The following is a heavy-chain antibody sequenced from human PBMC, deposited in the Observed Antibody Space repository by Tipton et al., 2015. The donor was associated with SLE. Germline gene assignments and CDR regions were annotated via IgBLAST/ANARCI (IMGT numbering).Heavy chain of an antibody. J-gene: IGHJ2*01. CDR1: GGSISSSNYY. Sequence: TLSLTCTVSGGSISSSNYYWGWIRQPPGKGLEWIGSIYYSGSTYYNPSLKSRVTISVDTSKNQFSLQLSSVTAADTAVYYCARPGMAERYFDLWGRGTLVTVSS. CDR2: IYYSGST. CDR3: ARPGMAERYFDL. D-gene: IGHD5-24*01. V-gene: IGHV4-39*01.